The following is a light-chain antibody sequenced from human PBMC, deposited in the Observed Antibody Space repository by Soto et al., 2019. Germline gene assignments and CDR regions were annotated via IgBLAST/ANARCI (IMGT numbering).Light chain of an antibody. CDR3: SSYADSNNFPYV. V-gene: IGLV2-8*01. Sequence: QSDLTQPPSASGSPGQSVTISCTGTSSDVGGYNYVSWYQQHPGKAPKLMIYEVNKRPSGVPDRFSGSKSGNTASLTVSGLQAEDEADYYCSSYADSNNFPYVFGTGTKLTVL. CDR1: SSDVGGYNY. CDR2: EVN. J-gene: IGLJ1*01.